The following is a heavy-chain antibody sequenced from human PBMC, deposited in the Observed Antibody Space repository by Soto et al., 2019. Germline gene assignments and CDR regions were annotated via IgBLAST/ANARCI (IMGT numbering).Heavy chain of an antibody. Sequence: GASVKVSCKASGYTFTSYYMHWVRQAPVQGLEWMVILNPSGGSTSSAQKFQCRVTMTRDTSTSTVYMELSSLRSEDTAVYYWAIDHDSSGYYYYYYYGMVVSG. CDR3: AIDHDSSGYYYYYYYGMVV. J-gene: IGHJ6*02. V-gene: IGHV1-46*01. CDR2: LNPSGGST. CDR1: GYTFTSYY. D-gene: IGHD3-22*01.